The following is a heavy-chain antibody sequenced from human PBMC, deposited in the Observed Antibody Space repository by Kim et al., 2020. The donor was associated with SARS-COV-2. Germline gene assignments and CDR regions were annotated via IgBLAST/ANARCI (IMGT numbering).Heavy chain of an antibody. CDR2: IYSGGST. D-gene: IGHD1-26*01. CDR3: AREREGY. CDR1: GLSVSNNY. Sequence: GGSLRLSCAASGLSVSNNYMSWVRQAPGKGLEWVSVIYSGGSTYYADSVKGRYTISRDKFKNTLYLQMNSLGVDDTAVYYCAREREGYWGQGTLVTVSS. V-gene: IGHV3-53*01. J-gene: IGHJ4*02.